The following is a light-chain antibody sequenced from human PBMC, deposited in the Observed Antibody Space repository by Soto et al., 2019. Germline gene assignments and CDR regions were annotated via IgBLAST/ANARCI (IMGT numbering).Light chain of an antibody. CDR2: GAS. Sequence: EIVLTQSPGTLSLSPGERATLSCRASQSVSSSYLAWYQQKPGQAPRLLIYGASSRATGIPDRFSGSVSGTYFSLTISRLEPEDFAGYYCQQYGSSPPWTFGQGTKVEIK. CDR3: QQYGSSPPWT. CDR1: QSVSSSY. V-gene: IGKV3-20*01. J-gene: IGKJ1*01.